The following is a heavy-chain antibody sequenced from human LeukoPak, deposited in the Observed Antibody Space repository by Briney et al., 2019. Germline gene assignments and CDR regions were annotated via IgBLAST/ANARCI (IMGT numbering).Heavy chain of an antibody. D-gene: IGHD6-19*01. V-gene: IGHV4-59*01. CDR1: GGSISSYY. Sequence: PSETLSLTCTVSGGSISSYYWSWIRQPPGKGLEWIGYIYYSGSTNYNPSLKSRVTISVDTSKNQFSLKLSSVTAAETAMYYCARDSSDSSGWYYFDSWGQGTLVTVSS. CDR3: ARDSSDSSGWYYFDS. J-gene: IGHJ4*02. CDR2: IYYSGST.